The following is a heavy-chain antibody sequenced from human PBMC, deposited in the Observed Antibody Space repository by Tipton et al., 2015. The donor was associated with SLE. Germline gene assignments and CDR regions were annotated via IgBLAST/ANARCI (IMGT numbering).Heavy chain of an antibody. Sequence: QLVQSGAEVKKPGASVKVSCKASGYTFTSYDINWVRQATGQGLEWMGWMNPNSGNTGYAQKLQGRVTMTTDTSTSTAYMELRSLRSDDTAVYYCARGNYEFWSGPLHYYYYMDVWGKGTTVTVSS. V-gene: IGHV1-8*02. J-gene: IGHJ6*03. CDR2: MNPNSGNT. D-gene: IGHD3-3*01. CDR1: GYTFTSYD. CDR3: ARGNYEFWSGPLHYYYYMDV.